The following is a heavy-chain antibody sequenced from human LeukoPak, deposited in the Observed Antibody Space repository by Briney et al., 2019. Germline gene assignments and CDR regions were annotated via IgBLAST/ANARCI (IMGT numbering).Heavy chain of an antibody. V-gene: IGHV1-69*13. Sequence: SVKVSCKASGGTFSSYAISWVRQAPGQGLEWMGGIIPIFGTANYAQKFQGRVTITADGSTSTAYMELSSLRSEDTAVYYCATLKATDYYDSSGYYHDYWGQGTLVTVSS. J-gene: IGHJ4*02. CDR2: IIPIFGTA. CDR1: GGTFSSYA. CDR3: ATLKATDYYDSSGYYHDY. D-gene: IGHD3-22*01.